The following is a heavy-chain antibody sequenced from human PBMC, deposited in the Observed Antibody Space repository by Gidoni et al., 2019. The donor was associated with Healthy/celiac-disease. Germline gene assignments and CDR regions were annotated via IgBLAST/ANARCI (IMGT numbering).Heavy chain of an antibody. Sequence: QVTLRESGPALVKPTQTLTLTCTFSGFSLSPSGMCVSWIRQHPGKALEWLALIDWDDDKYYSTSLKTRLTISKDTSKIQVVLTMTNMDPVDTATYYCARIGRYSSGWSLFDYWGQGTRVTVSS. CDR1: GFSLSPSGMC. D-gene: IGHD6-19*01. CDR2: IDWDDDK. CDR3: ARIGRYSSGWSLFDY. V-gene: IGHV2-70*01. J-gene: IGHJ4*02.